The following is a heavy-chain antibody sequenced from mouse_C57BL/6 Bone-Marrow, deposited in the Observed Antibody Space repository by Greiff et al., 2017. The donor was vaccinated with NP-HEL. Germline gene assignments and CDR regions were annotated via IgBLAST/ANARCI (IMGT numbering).Heavy chain of an antibody. Sequence: QVQLKQPGAELVKPGASVKLSCKASGYTFTSYWMHWVKQRPGQGLEWIGMIHPNSGSTNYNEKFKSKATLTVDKSSSTAYMQLSSLTSEDSAVYYCARGDYYGSSYGGYYFDYWGQGTTLTVSS. D-gene: IGHD1-1*01. CDR1: GYTFTSYW. CDR3: ARGDYYGSSYGGYYFDY. CDR2: IHPNSGST. V-gene: IGHV1-64*01. J-gene: IGHJ2*01.